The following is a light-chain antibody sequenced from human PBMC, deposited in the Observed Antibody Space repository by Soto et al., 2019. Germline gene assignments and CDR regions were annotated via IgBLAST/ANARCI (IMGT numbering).Light chain of an antibody. CDR1: QSVLYSSNNQNC. J-gene: IGKJ1*01. V-gene: IGKV4-1*01. Sequence: DIVMTQSPDSLAVSLGERATINCESSQSVLYSSNNQNCLAWYQQKPGQPPKLPIYWASTRESGVPDRFSGSGSVTDFTLTISSLQAEDVAVYYCQQYCATPWTFGQGTKVEIK. CDR3: QQYCATPWT. CDR2: WAS.